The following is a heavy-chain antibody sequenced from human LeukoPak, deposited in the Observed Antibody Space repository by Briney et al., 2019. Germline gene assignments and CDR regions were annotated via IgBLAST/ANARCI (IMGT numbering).Heavy chain of an antibody. CDR1: GFTFSSYS. V-gene: IGHV3-48*04. J-gene: IGHJ4*02. CDR2: ISSSGSTI. Sequence: PGGSLRLSCEASGFTFSSYSMNWVRQAPGKGLEWVSYISSSGSTIYYADSVKGRFTISRDNAKNSLYPQMNSLRAEDTAVYYCARDLGSGSYDYWGQGTLVTVSS. D-gene: IGHD3-10*01. CDR3: ARDLGSGSYDY.